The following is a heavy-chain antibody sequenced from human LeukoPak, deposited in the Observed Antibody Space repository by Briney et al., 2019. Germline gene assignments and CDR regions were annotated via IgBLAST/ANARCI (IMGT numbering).Heavy chain of an antibody. D-gene: IGHD2-2*01. CDR1: GFNFNDYA. J-gene: IGHJ4*02. CDR3: ARVRTSCHDY. CDR2: ISSSSSYI. Sequence: TGGSLRLSCAASGFNFNDYAMTWVRQAPGKGLEWVSSISSSSSYIYYADSVKGRFTISRDNAKNSLYLQMNSLRAEDTAVYYCARVRTSCHDYWGQGTLVTVSS. V-gene: IGHV3-21*01.